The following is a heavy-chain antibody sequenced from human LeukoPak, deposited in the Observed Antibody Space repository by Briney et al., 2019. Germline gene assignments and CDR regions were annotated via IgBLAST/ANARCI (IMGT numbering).Heavy chain of an antibody. CDR3: AREGSVADRSAFDI. CDR1: GGSISSGGYY. D-gene: IGHD3-10*01. Sequence: SETLSLTCTVSGGSISSGGYYWSWIRQHPGKGLEWIGYIYYSGSTYYNSSLKRRATISVDTTNNQFSLKMSSVTAADTAVYYCAREGSVADRSAFDIWGQGAMVTVSS. J-gene: IGHJ3*02. V-gene: IGHV4-31*03. CDR2: IYYSGST.